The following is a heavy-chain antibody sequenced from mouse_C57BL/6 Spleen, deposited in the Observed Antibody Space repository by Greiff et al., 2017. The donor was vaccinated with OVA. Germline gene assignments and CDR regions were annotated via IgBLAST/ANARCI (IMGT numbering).Heavy chain of an antibody. V-gene: IGHV1-50*01. CDR2: IDPSDSYT. CDR1: GYTFTSYW. CDR3: ARSLLPYFDY. D-gene: IGHD2-1*01. J-gene: IGHJ2*01. Sequence: VQLQQPGAELVKPGASVKLSCKASGYTFTSYWMQWVKQRPGQGLEWIGEIDPSDSYTNYNQKFKGKATLTVDTSSSTAYMQLSSLTSEDSAVYYCARSLLPYFDYWGQGTTLTVSS.